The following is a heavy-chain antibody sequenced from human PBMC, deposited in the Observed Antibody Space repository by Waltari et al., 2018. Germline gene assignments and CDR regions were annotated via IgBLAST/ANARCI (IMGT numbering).Heavy chain of an antibody. CDR3: AKNSASSSWYEPFDY. CDR2: ISWNSGSI. D-gene: IGHD6-13*01. V-gene: IGHV3-9*01. Sequence: EVQLVESGGGLVQPGRSLRLSCAASGFTFDDYAMHWVRQAPGKGLEWVSGISWNSGSIGYADSVKGRFTISRDNAKNSLYLQMNSLRAEDTALYYCAKNSASSSWYEPFDYWGQGTLVTVSS. CDR1: GFTFDDYA. J-gene: IGHJ4*02.